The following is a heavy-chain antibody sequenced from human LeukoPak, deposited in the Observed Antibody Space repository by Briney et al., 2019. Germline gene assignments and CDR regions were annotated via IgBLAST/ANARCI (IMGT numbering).Heavy chain of an antibody. Sequence: GGSLRLSCAASGFTFSSYAMSWVRQAPGKGLEWVSAISGGGGSTYYADSVKGRFTISRDNSKNTLYLQMNSLRAEDTAVYYCAKSLIQLPYYFDYWGQGTLVTVSS. CDR2: ISGGGGST. J-gene: IGHJ4*02. V-gene: IGHV3-23*01. CDR3: AKSLIQLPYYFDY. CDR1: GFTFSSYA. D-gene: IGHD5-18*01.